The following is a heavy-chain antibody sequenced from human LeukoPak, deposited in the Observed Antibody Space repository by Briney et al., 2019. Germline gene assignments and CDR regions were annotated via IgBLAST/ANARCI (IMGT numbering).Heavy chain of an antibody. V-gene: IGHV3-7*04. D-gene: IGHD1-7*01. CDR1: GFTFSNYA. CDR3: ARVVGTDEGADY. CDR2: IKPDGSEK. J-gene: IGHJ4*02. Sequence: GGPLGLSCAASGFTFSNYAMSWVRQAPGKGLEWVANIKPDGSEKRYADSVKGRFTISRDNAENSLYLQMNSLRAEDTAVYYCARVVGTDEGADYWGQGTLVTVSS.